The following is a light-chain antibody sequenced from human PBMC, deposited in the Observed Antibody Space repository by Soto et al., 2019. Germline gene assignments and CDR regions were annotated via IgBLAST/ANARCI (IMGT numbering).Light chain of an antibody. J-gene: IGKJ5*01. Sequence: EIVMTQFPATLSVSPGERVTLSCRASQSFTSNLAWYQQKPGQAPRLLIYGASTRATDIPDRFSGSGSGTEFTLTISSLQSEDLAVYYCQQYNNWPRTFGQWTRLEIK. V-gene: IGKV3-15*01. CDR3: QQYNNWPRT. CDR1: QSFTSN. CDR2: GAS.